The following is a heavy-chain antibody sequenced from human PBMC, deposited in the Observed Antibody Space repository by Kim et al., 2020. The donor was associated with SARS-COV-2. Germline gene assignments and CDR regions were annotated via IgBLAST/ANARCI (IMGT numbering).Heavy chain of an antibody. D-gene: IGHD3-3*01. J-gene: IGHJ6*02. Sequence: ASVKVSCKASGYTFTSYDINWVRQATGQGLEWMGWMNPNSGNTGYAQKFQGRVTMTRNTSISTAYMELSSLRSEDTAVYYCARVEWYYDFWRDNYYGMDVWGQGTTVTVSS. CDR3: ARVEWYYDFWRDNYYGMDV. CDR2: MNPNSGNT. V-gene: IGHV1-8*01. CDR1: GYTFTSYD.